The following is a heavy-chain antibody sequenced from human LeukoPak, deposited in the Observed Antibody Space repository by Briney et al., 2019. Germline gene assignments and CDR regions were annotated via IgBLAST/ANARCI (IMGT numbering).Heavy chain of an antibody. V-gene: IGHV3-66*01. Sequence: GGSLRLSCSASGFTVRSNYMSWVRQAAGKGLEWVAFIYSGGSAYYADSVKGRFTISRGNSKNALYLQMNSLRADDTALYYCARDLDMATMGYFNLWGRGTLVTVSS. D-gene: IGHD5-24*01. CDR1: GFTVRSNY. CDR2: IYSGGSA. CDR3: ARDLDMATMGYFNL. J-gene: IGHJ2*01.